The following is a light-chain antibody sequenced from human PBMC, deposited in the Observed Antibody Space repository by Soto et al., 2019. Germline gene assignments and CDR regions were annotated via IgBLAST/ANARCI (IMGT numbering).Light chain of an antibody. CDR3: SSYTSAITYV. CDR2: DVS. CDR1: SSDVGAYNY. V-gene: IGLV2-14*01. J-gene: IGLJ1*01. Sequence: QSALTRPASVSGSPGQSITISCTGTSSDVGAYNYDSWYQQYPGEAPKVIIYDVSHRPAGVSNRFSGSKSGNTASLTISGLQTQDEADYYCSSYTSAITYVFGTGTKVTVL.